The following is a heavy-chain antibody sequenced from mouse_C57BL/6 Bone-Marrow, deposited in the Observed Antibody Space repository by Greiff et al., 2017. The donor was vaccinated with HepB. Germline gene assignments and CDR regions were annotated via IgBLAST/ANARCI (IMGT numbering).Heavy chain of an antibody. CDR1: GFTFSSYG. CDR3: ARHGGYYDYDWFAY. CDR2: ISSGGSYT. V-gene: IGHV5-6*01. Sequence: EVHLVESGGDLVKPGGSLKLSCAASGFTFSSYGMSWVRQTPDKRLEWVATISSGGSYTYYPDSVKGRFTISRDNAKNTLYLQMSSLKSEDTAMYYCARHGGYYDYDWFAYWGQGTLVTVSA. D-gene: IGHD2-4*01. J-gene: IGHJ3*01.